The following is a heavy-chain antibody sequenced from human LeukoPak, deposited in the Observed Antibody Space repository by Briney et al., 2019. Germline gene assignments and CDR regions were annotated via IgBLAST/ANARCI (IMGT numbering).Heavy chain of an antibody. CDR1: GGSFSGYY. CDR2: INHSGNT. D-gene: IGHD3-22*01. Sequence: SETLSLTCAVYGGSFSGYYWTWIRQPPGKGLEWIGEINHSGNTNYNPSLKSRVAISVDTSKNQFSLKLSSVIAADTAMYYCARSKDGSGFAAYWGQGIQVTVSS. V-gene: IGHV4-34*01. J-gene: IGHJ4*02. CDR3: ARSKDGSGFAAY.